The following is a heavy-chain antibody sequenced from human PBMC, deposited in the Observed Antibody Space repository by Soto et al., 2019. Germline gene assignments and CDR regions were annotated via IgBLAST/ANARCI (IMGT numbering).Heavy chain of an antibody. V-gene: IGHV1-69*19. Sequence: QVQLVQSGAEVKKPGSSVKVSCKTSGVSFNNNGIGWVRQAPGHGLEWMGGVSPPFRTSTYARKFQGRISITADAATGTVNMELSSLPSEDTAPYYCARVLYYGSGSYSPYGMAVWGPGTTVTFPS. CDR2: VSPPFRTS. CDR1: GVSFNNNG. D-gene: IGHD3-10*01. J-gene: IGHJ6*02. CDR3: ARVLYYGSGSYSPYGMAV.